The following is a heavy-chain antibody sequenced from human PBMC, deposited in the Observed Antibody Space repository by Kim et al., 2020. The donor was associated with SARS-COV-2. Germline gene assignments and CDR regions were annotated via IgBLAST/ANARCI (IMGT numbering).Heavy chain of an antibody. CDR3: ARCAGDSSSFCFDP. Sequence: SETLSLTCGVSGGSISSDNGWTGVRQSPGKGLEWIGEIYHSGSTNYNPSLRSRVTMSVDKSKHQFSLNLNCVTAADTAVYYCARCAGDSSSFCFDPWGQGTLVTVSA. V-gene: IGHV4-4*02. CDR2: IYHSGST. J-gene: IGHJ5*02. CDR1: GGSISSDNG. D-gene: IGHD6-6*01.